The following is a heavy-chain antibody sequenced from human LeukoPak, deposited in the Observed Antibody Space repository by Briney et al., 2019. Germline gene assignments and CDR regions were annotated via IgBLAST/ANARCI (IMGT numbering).Heavy chain of an antibody. CDR1: GGSFSGYY. CDR2: INHSGST. J-gene: IGHJ4*02. Sequence: SETLSPTCAVYGGSFSGYYWSWIRQPPGKGLEWIGEINHSGSTNYNPSLKSRVTISVDTSKNQFSLKLSSVTAADTAVYYCARGPTSSKYYYDSNGYYRYWGQGTLVTVSS. CDR3: ARGPTSSKYYYDSNGYYRY. V-gene: IGHV4-34*01. D-gene: IGHD3-22*01.